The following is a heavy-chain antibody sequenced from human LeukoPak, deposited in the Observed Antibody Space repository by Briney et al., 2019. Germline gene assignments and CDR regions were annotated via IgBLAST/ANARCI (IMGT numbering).Heavy chain of an antibody. CDR3: ARGRLSVAFDP. CDR2: INHSGST. D-gene: IGHD3-16*02. V-gene: IGHV4-30-4*08. J-gene: IGHJ5*02. Sequence: SQTLSLTCTVSGGSISSGYYYWSWIRQPPGKGLEWIGEINHSGSTNYNPSLKSRVTISVDTSKNQFSLKLSSVTAADTAVYYCARGRLSVAFDPWGQGTLVTVSS. CDR1: GGSISSGYYY.